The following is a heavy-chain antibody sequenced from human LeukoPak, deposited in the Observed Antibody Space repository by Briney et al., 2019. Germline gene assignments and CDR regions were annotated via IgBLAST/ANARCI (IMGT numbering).Heavy chain of an antibody. CDR3: ARGMTVTTSIYFDY. CDR2: IYYSGST. V-gene: IGHV4-59*01. Sequence: ETLSLTCTVSGGSLSSYYWSWVRQPPGKGLEWIGYIYYSGSTNYNPSLKRRVTISVDTSKHQFSLKLSSVTAADTAVYYCARGMTVTTSIYFDYWGQGTLVTVSS. CDR1: GGSLSSYY. D-gene: IGHD4-17*01. J-gene: IGHJ4*02.